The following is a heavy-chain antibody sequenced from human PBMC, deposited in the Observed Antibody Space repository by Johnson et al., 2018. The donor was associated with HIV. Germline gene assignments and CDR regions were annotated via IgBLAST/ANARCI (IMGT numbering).Heavy chain of an antibody. D-gene: IGHD6-13*01. V-gene: IGHV3-30*03. CDR2: ISYDGSNT. CDR3: ARDRAAAGTDALDI. J-gene: IGHJ3*02. Sequence: ASGFTFSDYYMSWIRQAPGKGLEWVAIISYDGSNTFYVDSVKGRFTISRDNSKNTLYLQMNSLRAEDTAVYYCARDRAAAGTDALDIWGQGTMVTVSS. CDR1: GFTFSDYY.